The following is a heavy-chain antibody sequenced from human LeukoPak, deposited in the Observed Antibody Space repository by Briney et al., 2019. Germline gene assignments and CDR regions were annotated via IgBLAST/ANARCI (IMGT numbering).Heavy chain of an antibody. CDR2: IYPSGTT. CDR1: GYSISSGYY. V-gene: IGHV4-38-2*02. Sequence: SETLSLTCTVSGYSISSGYYWGWIRQPPGKGLEWIGNIYPSGTTYYNPSLKTRVTISVDTSKNQFSLKLSSVTAADTAVYFCARAYSSSWYFNWFDPWGQGTLVTVSS. CDR3: ARAYSSSWYFNWFDP. D-gene: IGHD6-13*01. J-gene: IGHJ5*02.